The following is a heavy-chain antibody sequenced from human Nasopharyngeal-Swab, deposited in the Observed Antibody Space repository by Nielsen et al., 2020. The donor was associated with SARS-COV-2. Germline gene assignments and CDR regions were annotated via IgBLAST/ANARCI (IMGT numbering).Heavy chain of an antibody. Sequence: GGSLRLSCKGSGSIFTNYWIAWVRQMPGKGLELMGIIYPGDSETRNSPSFQGQFTISADKSISTAYLQWSSLKASDTAIYYCARPNDYGTDAFDIWGQGTMVTVSS. CDR2: IYPGDSET. V-gene: IGHV5-51*01. CDR3: ARPNDYGTDAFDI. D-gene: IGHD4-17*01. CDR1: GSIFTNYW. J-gene: IGHJ3*02.